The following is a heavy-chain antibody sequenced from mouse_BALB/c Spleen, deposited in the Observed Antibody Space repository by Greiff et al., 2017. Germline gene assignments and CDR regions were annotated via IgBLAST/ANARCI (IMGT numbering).Heavy chain of an antibody. CDR1: GFNIKDTY. J-gene: IGHJ1*01. D-gene: IGHD2-1*01. CDR3: ARNYGKYGWYCEV. Sequence: EVKLMESGAELVKPGASVKLSCTASGFNIKDTYMHWVQQRPEQGLEWIGMIDPANGNTKYDPKFQGKATITADTSSNTAYLQLSSLTSEVTAVYYGARNYGKYGWYCEVWGAGTTVTVSS. CDR2: IDPANGNT. V-gene: IGHV14-3*02.